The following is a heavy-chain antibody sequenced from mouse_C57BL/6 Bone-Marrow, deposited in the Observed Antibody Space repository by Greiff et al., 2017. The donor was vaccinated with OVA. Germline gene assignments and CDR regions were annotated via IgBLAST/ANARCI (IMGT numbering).Heavy chain of an antibody. Sequence: VQLQQSGAELVRPGASVKLSCTASGFNIKDDYMHWVKQRPEQGLEWIGWIDPENGDTEYASKFQGKATITADTSSNTAYLQLSSLTSEDTAVYYCTILFITTVVEDDYWGQGTTLTVSS. D-gene: IGHD1-1*01. CDR1: GFNIKDDY. V-gene: IGHV14-4*01. J-gene: IGHJ2*01. CDR3: TILFITTVVEDDY. CDR2: IDPENGDT.